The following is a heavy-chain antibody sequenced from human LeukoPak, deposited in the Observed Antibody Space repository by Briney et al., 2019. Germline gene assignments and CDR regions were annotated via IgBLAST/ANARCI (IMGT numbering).Heavy chain of an antibody. Sequence: ASVKVSCKASGYTFTGYYMHWVRQAPGQGLEWMGWINPNSGGTNYAQKFQGRVTMTRDTSISTAYMELSRLRSDDTAVYYCARVPGGSSAFDIWGQGTMVTVSS. J-gene: IGHJ3*02. V-gene: IGHV1-2*02. CDR3: ARVPGGSSAFDI. CDR2: INPNSGGT. D-gene: IGHD1-26*01. CDR1: GYTFTGYY.